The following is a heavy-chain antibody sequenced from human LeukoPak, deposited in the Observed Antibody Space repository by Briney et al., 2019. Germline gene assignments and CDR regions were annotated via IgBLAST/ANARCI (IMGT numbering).Heavy chain of an antibody. J-gene: IGHJ4*02. CDR1: GYSFFSNYW. Sequence: GESLTISCKAYGYSFFSNYWIAWVRQMPGKGLEWMGILYPGDSDSRYSPSFQGQVTISADRSISTAYLHWSSLKASDTAMYYCARASRDGYNQNFDYWGQGTLVTVSS. V-gene: IGHV5-51*01. CDR3: ARASRDGYNQNFDY. CDR2: LYPGDSDS. D-gene: IGHD5-24*01.